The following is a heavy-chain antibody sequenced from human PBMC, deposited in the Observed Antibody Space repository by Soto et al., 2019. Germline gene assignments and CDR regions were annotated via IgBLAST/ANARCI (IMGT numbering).Heavy chain of an antibody. V-gene: IGHV1-8*02. CDR1: GYTFTTYG. CDR3: AREVSGWYRP. D-gene: IGHD6-19*01. Sequence: ASVKVSCKASGYTFTTYGVSWVRQATGQGLEWMGWMNPNSGNTGYAQKFQGRVTMTRNTSISTAYMELSSLRSEDTAVYYCAREVSGWYRPWGQGTLVTVSS. CDR2: MNPNSGNT. J-gene: IGHJ5*02.